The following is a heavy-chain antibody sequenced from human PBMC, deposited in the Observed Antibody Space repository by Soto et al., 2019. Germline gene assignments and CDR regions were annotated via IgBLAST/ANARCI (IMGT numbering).Heavy chain of an antibody. J-gene: IGHJ4*02. V-gene: IGHV1-69*02. CDR3: ARGAAGIAVAGPSYYFDY. CDR2: IIPILGIA. Sequence: QVQLVQSGAEVKKPGSSVKVSCKASGGTFSSYCISWVRQAPGQGLEWMGRIIPILGIANYAQKLQGRVTITADKSTSTAYMELSSLRSEDTAVYYCARGAAGIAVAGPSYYFDYWGQGTLVTVSS. D-gene: IGHD6-19*01. CDR1: GGTFSSYC.